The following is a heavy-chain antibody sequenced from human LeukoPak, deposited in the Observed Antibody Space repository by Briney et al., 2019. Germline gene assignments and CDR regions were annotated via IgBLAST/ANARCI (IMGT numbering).Heavy chain of an antibody. CDR3: TRQRGASATINHFDP. D-gene: IGHD4-17*01. J-gene: IGHJ5*02. Sequence: GESLKISSETSGYTFSTYLIGWVRQRHGAGLEWVGAIYPDDSDVRYSPSFQGQVIISADKSIRTAYLQWSSLKASDTAMYYCTRQRGASATINHFDPWGQGTLVTVPS. CDR1: GYTFSTYL. CDR2: IYPDDSDV. V-gene: IGHV5-51*01.